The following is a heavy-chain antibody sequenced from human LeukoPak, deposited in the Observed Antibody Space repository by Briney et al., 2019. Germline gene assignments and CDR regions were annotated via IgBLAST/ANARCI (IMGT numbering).Heavy chain of an antibody. CDR2: ISTDSKFK. V-gene: IGHV3-21*01. CDR3: VRGPRSHRSDLTKWYFDL. J-gene: IGHJ2*01. CDR1: EFTFRSFN. Sequence: GGSLRLSCAASEFTFRSFNMVWVRQAPGKGLEWVSSISTDSKFKYYSDSVTGRFTISRDNAEHSLSLQMNSLRVDDTATYYCVRGPRSHRSDLTKWYFDLWGRGTLVSVSS.